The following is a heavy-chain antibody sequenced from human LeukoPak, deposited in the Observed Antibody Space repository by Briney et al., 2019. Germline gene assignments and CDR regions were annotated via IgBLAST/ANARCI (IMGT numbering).Heavy chain of an antibody. D-gene: IGHD3-10*01. Sequence: GGSLRLSCAASGFTFGNYAMSWVRQAPGKGLEWVSAIGDYGGSTYYTDSVRGRFTISRDNSKSTLYVQMNSLRAEDTAVYYCARVGSGSYAQPFDYWGQGALVTVSS. J-gene: IGHJ4*02. CDR2: IGDYGGST. CDR3: ARVGSGSYAQPFDY. CDR1: GFTFGNYA. V-gene: IGHV3-23*01.